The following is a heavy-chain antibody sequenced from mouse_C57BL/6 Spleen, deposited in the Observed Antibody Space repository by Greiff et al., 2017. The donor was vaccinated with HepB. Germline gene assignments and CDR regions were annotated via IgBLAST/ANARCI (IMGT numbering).Heavy chain of an antibody. D-gene: IGHD2-1*01. CDR3: ANFYYGNPYAMDY. CDR1: GYTFTSYG. V-gene: IGHV1-81*01. CDR2: IYPRSGNT. J-gene: IGHJ4*01. Sequence: VQLQQSGAELARPGASVKLSCKASGYTFTSYGISWVKQRTGQGLEWIGEIYPRSGNTYYNEKFKGKATLTADKSSSTAYVELRSLTSEDSAVYFCANFYYGNPYAMDYWGQGTSVTVSS.